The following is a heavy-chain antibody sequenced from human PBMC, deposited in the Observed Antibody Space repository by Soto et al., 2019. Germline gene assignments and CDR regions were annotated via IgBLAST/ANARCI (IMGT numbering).Heavy chain of an antibody. CDR1: GFTFSAYV. CDR3: AKGERFDGSDYYYKDAFDI. D-gene: IGHD3-22*01. V-gene: IGHV3-23*01. J-gene: IGHJ3*02. Sequence: EVQLLVSGGGLVQPGGSLRLSCAASGFTFSAYVMSWVRQTPGKGLEWVSAISALGGSTHYADFVKGRFTISRDNSKNTLFLQMNSLGGEDTALYYCAKGERFDGSDYYYKDAFDIWGQGTMVTVSA. CDR2: ISALGGST.